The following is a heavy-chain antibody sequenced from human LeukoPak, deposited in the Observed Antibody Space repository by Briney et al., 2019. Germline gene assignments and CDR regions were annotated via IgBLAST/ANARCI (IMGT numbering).Heavy chain of an antibody. CDR3: AKDKGSSWYTDYYYYMDV. Sequence: GGSLRLSCAASGFTFSSYGMHWVRQAPGKGLEWVAFIRYDGSNKYYADSVKGRFTISRDNSKNTLYLQMNSLRAEDTAVYYCAKDKGSSWYTDYYYYMDVWGKGTTVTISS. V-gene: IGHV3-30*02. CDR1: GFTFSSYG. J-gene: IGHJ6*03. D-gene: IGHD6-13*01. CDR2: IRYDGSNK.